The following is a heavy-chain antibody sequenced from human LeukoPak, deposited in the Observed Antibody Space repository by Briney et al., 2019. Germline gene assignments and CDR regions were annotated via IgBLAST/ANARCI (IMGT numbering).Heavy chain of an antibody. CDR3: ARGGGYSGYELTNFDY. D-gene: IGHD5-12*01. J-gene: IGHJ4*02. CDR2: IIPIFGTA. Sequence: SVKVSCKASGGTFSSYAISWVRQAPGQGLEWMGGIIPIFGTANYAQKFQGRVTITTDESTSTAYMELSSLRSEDTAVYYCARGGGYSGYELTNFDYWGQGTLVTVSS. V-gene: IGHV1-69*05. CDR1: GGTFSSYA.